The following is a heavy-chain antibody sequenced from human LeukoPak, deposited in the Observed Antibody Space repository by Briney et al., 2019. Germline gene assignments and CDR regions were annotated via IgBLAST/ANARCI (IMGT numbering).Heavy chain of an antibody. CDR2: IRSKAYGGTT. CDR1: GFTFGDYA. J-gene: IGHJ4*02. Sequence: GGSLRLSCTASGFTFGDYAMSWVRQAPGKGLEWVGFIRSKAYGGTTEYAASVKGRFTISRDDSKSIAYLQMNSLKTEDTAVYYCTRGVDYYDSSGYYPYYFDYWGQGTLVTVSS. V-gene: IGHV3-49*04. D-gene: IGHD3-22*01. CDR3: TRGVDYYDSSGYYPYYFDY.